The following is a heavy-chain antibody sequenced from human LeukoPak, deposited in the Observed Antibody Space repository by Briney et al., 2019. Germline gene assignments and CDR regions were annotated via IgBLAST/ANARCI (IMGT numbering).Heavy chain of an antibody. CDR1: GYTFTSYY. J-gene: IGHJ4*02. CDR2: INPSGGST. Sequence: GASVKVSCKASGYTFTSYYMHWVRQAPGQGLEWMGIINPSGGSTSYAQKFQGRVTMTRDMSTSTVYMELSRLRSDDTAVYYCASFVAARQDYFDYWGQGTLVTVSS. CDR3: ASFVAARQDYFDY. D-gene: IGHD6-6*01. V-gene: IGHV1-46*01.